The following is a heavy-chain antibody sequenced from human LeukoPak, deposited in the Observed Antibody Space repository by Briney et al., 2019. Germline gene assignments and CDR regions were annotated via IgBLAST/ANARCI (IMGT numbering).Heavy chain of an antibody. Sequence: SETLSLTCTVSGGSIRTYYWSWIRQPPGKGLEWIGNIYDSGSTNYNPSLNSRVTISVDTSKNQFSLKLSSVTAADTAVYYCATTILGAAGFDPWGQGTLVTVSS. CDR2: IYDSGST. D-gene: IGHD3-16*01. CDR1: GGSIRTYY. CDR3: ATTILGAAGFDP. J-gene: IGHJ5*02. V-gene: IGHV4-59*01.